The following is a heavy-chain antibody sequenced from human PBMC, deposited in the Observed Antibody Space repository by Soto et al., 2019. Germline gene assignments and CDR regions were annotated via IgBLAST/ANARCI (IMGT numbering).Heavy chain of an antibody. CDR2: MNPNSGKA. Sequence: QVQLVQSGAEVKKPEASVKVSCKASGYTFTSYDINWVRQAAGQGLEWIGWMNPNSGKAVYAQKFQGRVTMAGNTSISTAYMELSSLRSDDTAVYFCARGLVVVSATYWYLDLWGRGTLVTVSS. CDR3: ARGLVVVSATYWYLDL. V-gene: IGHV1-8*01. CDR1: GYTFTSYD. J-gene: IGHJ2*01. D-gene: IGHD2-15*01.